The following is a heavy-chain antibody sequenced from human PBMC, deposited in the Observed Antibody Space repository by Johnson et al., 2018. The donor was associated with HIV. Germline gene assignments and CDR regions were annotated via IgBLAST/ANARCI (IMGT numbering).Heavy chain of an antibody. CDR3: VRRFYDSSAFDI. CDR2: ISYDGSNK. J-gene: IGHJ3*02. Sequence: QMQLVESGGGLIQPGGSLRLSCAASGFTVSSNYMSWVRQAPGKGLEWMAFISYDGSNKYFTDSVRGRFTISRDNSKNTLFLQMNSLRAEDTAVYYCVRRFYDSSAFDIWGQGTLVTVSS. D-gene: IGHD3-22*01. CDR1: GFTVSSNY. V-gene: IGHV3-30-3*01.